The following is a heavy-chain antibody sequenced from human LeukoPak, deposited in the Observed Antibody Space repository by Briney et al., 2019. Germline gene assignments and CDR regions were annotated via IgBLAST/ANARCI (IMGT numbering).Heavy chain of an antibody. CDR1: TFTFSSYA. CDR3: ARGAYGDYDS. Sequence: PGGSLRLSCAASTFTFSSYAMSWVRQAPAKGLEWVSAISAGADSTYYADSVQGRFTISRDNSKNTLFLQMSGLRAEDTAVYFGARGAYGDYDSWGQGTLVTVSS. J-gene: IGHJ5*01. CDR2: ISAGADST. V-gene: IGHV3-23*01. D-gene: IGHD4-17*01.